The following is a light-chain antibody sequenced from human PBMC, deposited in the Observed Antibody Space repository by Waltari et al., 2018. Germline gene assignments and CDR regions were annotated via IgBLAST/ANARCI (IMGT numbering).Light chain of an antibody. CDR3: QSADSSGLSNWV. CDR1: ALAQRY. Sequence: YDLTQPPPVSVSPGQPARITCSGEALAQRYANWYQQKPGQAPIRLIYKDEERPSGIPERFSGSSSGTTVTLTIREVQAEDEADYYCQSADSSGLSNWVFGGGTKLTVL. CDR2: KDE. J-gene: IGLJ3*02. V-gene: IGLV3-25*03.